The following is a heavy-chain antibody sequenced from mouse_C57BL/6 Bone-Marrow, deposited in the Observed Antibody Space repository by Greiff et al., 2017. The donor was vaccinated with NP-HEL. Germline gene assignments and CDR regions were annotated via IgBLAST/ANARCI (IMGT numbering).Heavy chain of an antibody. D-gene: IGHD2-4*01. V-gene: IGHV7-3*01. CDR1: GFTFTDYY. Sequence: EVMLVESGGGLVQPGGSLSLSCAASGFTFTDYYMSWVRQPPGKALEWLGFIRNKANGYTTEYSASVKGRFTISRDNSQSILYLQMNALRAEDSATYYCARGYDYDGGSAWFAYWGQGTLVTVSA. CDR3: ARGYDYDGGSAWFAY. CDR2: IRNKANGYTT. J-gene: IGHJ3*01.